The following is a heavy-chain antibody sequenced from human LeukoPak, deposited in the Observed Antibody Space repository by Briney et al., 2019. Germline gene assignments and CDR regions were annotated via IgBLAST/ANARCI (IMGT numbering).Heavy chain of an antibody. V-gene: IGHV3-21*01. CDR3: ARGELWKYYFDY. Sequence: PGGYLRLSCAASGFTFSSYNMNWVRQAPGKGLEWVSSISSSSIYIYYADSVKGRFTFSRDNAKNSLYLQMNSLRAEDTAVYYCARGELWKYYFDYWGQGTLVTVSS. J-gene: IGHJ4*02. CDR2: ISSSSIYI. D-gene: IGHD1-26*01. CDR1: GFTFSSYN.